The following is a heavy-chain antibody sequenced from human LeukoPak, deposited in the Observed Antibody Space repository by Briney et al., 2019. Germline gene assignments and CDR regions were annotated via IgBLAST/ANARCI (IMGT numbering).Heavy chain of an antibody. CDR2: IYYSGST. Sequence: SETLSLTCTVSGGSISSSSYYWGWIRQPPGKGLEWIGSIYYSGSTYYNPSLKSRVTISVDTSKNQFSLKLSSVTAADTAVYYCARVNWEMATMNFDYWGQGTLVTVSS. CDR3: ARVNWEMATMNFDY. J-gene: IGHJ4*02. D-gene: IGHD5-24*01. CDR1: GGSISSSSYY. V-gene: IGHV4-39*07.